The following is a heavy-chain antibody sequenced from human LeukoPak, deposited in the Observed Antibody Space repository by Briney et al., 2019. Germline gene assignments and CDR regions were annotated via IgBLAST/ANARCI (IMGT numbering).Heavy chain of an antibody. V-gene: IGHV1-2*02. D-gene: IGHD4-17*01. CDR3: ARESFSNDYGFDY. Sequence: GASVKVSCKAFGYTFTGYYMHWVRQAPGQGLEWMGWINPNSGGTNYAQKFQGRVTMTRDTSISTAYMELSRLRSDDTAVYYCARESFSNDYGFDYWGQGTLVTVSS. CDR1: GYTFTGYY. CDR2: INPNSGGT. J-gene: IGHJ4*02.